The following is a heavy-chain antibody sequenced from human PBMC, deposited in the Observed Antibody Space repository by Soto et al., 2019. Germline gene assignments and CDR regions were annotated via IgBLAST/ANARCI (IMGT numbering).Heavy chain of an antibody. CDR1: GCSISSSSYY. J-gene: IGHJ4*02. Sequence: PXETLSLTCTVSGCSISSSSYYWGWIRQPRGKGLEWIGSIYYSGSTYYNPSLKSRVAISVDTSKNQFSLKLSSVTAADTAVYYCARHGYYDSSGYYFDYWGQGTLVTVSS. CDR3: ARHGYYDSSGYYFDY. V-gene: IGHV4-39*01. D-gene: IGHD3-22*01. CDR2: IYYSGST.